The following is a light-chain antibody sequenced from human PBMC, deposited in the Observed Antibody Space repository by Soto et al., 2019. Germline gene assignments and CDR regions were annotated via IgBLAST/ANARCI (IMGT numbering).Light chain of an antibody. J-gene: IGKJ1*01. CDR3: QQLNSNPWT. CDR2: AAS. CDR1: QGISRS. V-gene: IGKV1-9*01. Sequence: DIQLTQSPSFVSASVGDRVTITCRASQGISRSLAWYQQKPGKAPQLLIDAASTLQAGVPSRFSGSGSGTDFSLTISSLQSEDFATYYCQQLNSNPWTFGQGTKVEIK.